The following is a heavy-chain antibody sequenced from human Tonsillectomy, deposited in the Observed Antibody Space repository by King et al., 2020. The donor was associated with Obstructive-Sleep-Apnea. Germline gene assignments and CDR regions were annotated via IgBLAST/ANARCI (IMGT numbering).Heavy chain of an antibody. CDR2: IRYDGSNK. Sequence: VQLVESGGGVVQPGRSLRLSCAASGFTFSSYGMHWVRQAPGNGLEWVAFIRYDGSNKYYADSVKGRFTISRGNSKNTLYLQMNSLRAEDTAVYYCAKDRTPYYDFWSGHSGFYWGQGTLVTVSS. J-gene: IGHJ4*02. D-gene: IGHD3-3*01. V-gene: IGHV3-30*02. CDR1: GFTFSSYG. CDR3: AKDRTPYYDFWSGHSGFY.